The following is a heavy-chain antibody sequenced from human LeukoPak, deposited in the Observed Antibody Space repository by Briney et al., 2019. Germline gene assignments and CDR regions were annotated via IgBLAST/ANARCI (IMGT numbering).Heavy chain of an antibody. CDR3: ARGRGDCSSTSCGFDP. J-gene: IGHJ5*02. CDR2: INHSGST. CDR1: GFTFSGYY. V-gene: IGHV4-34*01. D-gene: IGHD2-2*01. Sequence: SETLTLTCAAYGFTFSGYYRSWIRQPPGKGLEWIGEINHSGSTNYNPSLKSRCTISVDTSKNQFSLKLSSVTAADTAVYYCARGRGDCSSTSCGFDPWGQGTLVTVSS.